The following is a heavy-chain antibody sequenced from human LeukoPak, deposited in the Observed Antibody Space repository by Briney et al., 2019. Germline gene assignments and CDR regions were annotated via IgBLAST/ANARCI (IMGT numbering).Heavy chain of an antibody. Sequence: SETLSLTCTVSGGSISSSSYYWGWIRQPPGKGLEWIGSIYYSGSPYYNPSLKSRVTISVDTSKKQFSLKLSSVTAADTAVYYCARHVGFITMVRGVINNNWFDPRGQGTLVTVSS. D-gene: IGHD3-10*01. CDR3: ARHVGFITMVRGVINNNWFDP. J-gene: IGHJ5*02. V-gene: IGHV4-39*01. CDR1: GGSISSSSYY. CDR2: IYYSGSP.